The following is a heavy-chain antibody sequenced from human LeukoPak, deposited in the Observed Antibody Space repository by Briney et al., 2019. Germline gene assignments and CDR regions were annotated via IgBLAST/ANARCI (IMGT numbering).Heavy chain of an antibody. V-gene: IGHV1-8*01. CDR2: MNPNSGNT. D-gene: IGHD6-13*01. J-gene: IGHJ4*02. Sequence: GSVKVSCKASGYTFTSYDINWVRQATGQGLEWMGWMNPNSGNTGYAQKFQGRVTMTRNTSISTAYMELSSLRAEDTALYYCAKDKTPPGAIGIAAAGRLPDYWGQGTLVTVSS. CDR3: AKDKTPPGAIGIAAAGRLPDY. CDR1: GYTFTSYD.